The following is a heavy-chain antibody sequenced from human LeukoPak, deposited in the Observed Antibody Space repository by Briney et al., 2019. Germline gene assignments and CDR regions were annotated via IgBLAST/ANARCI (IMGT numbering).Heavy chain of an antibody. CDR3: ARVGIAAAGFDY. Sequence: GGSLRLSCAASGFTFSSYSMNWVCQAPGKGLEWVSSISSSSSYIYYEDSVKGRFTISRDNAKNSLYLQMNSLRAEDTAVYYCARVGIAAAGFDYWGQGTLVTVSS. V-gene: IGHV3-21*01. CDR1: GFTFSSYS. CDR2: ISSSSSYI. D-gene: IGHD6-13*01. J-gene: IGHJ4*02.